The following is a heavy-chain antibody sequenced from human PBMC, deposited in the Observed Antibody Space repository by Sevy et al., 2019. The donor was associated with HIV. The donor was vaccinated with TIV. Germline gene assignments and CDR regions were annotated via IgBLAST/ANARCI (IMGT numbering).Heavy chain of an antibody. Sequence: LLAASETLSLTCAVYGGSFSGYYWSWIRQPPGKGLEWIGEINHSGSTNYNPSLKSRVTISVDTSKNQFSLKLSSVTAADTAVYYCARVRRGMDVWGQGTTVTVSS. V-gene: IGHV4-34*01. CDR1: GGSFSGYY. CDR2: INHSGST. CDR3: ARVRRGMDV. J-gene: IGHJ6*02.